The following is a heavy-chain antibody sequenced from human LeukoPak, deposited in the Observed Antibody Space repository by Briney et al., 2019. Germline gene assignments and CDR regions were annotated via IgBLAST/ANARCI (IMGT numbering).Heavy chain of an antibody. D-gene: IGHD5-24*01. J-gene: IGHJ4*02. CDR3: AREEMATLYYFDY. CDR2: IYYSGST. CDR1: GGSVSSGSYY. V-gene: IGHV4-61*01. Sequence: SETLSLTCTVSGGSVSSGSYYWSWIRQPPGKGLEWIGYIYYSGSTNYNPSLKSRVTISVDTSKNQFSLKLSSVTAADTAVYYCAREEMATLYYFDYWGQGTLVTVSS.